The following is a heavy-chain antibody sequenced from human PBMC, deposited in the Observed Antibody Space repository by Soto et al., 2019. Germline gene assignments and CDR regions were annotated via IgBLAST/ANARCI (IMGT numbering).Heavy chain of an antibody. CDR2: ISWNSGSI. CDR1: GFTFDDYA. D-gene: IGHD3-3*01. CDR3: AKDSTIFGVVTHYYYYYMDV. Sequence: GGSLRLSCAASGFTFDDYAMHWVRQAPGKGLEWVSGISWNSGSIGYADSVKGRFTISRDNAKNPLYLQMNSLRAEDTALYYCAKDSTIFGVVTHYYYYYMDVWGKGTTVTVSS. J-gene: IGHJ6*03. V-gene: IGHV3-9*01.